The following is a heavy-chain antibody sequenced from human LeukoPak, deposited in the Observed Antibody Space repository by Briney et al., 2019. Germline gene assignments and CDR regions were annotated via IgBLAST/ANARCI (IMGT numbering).Heavy chain of an antibody. CDR2: IYYSGST. CDR3: ARGNYNWFGS. CDR1: GDSVSSGDYY. V-gene: IGHV4-30-4*01. Sequence: SETLSLTCTVSGDSVSSGDYYWSWIRQPPGEGLEWIGYIYYSGSTYYNPSLKSRVTISLDTSKNQVSLKVYSVTAADTAVYFCARGNYNWFGSWGQGSLVTVSS. J-gene: IGHJ5*01.